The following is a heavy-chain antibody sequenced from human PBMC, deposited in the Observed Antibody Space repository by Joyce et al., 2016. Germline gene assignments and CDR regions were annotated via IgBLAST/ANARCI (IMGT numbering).Heavy chain of an antibody. V-gene: IGHV3-30*18. CDR3: AKVYYDNSGYFDN. CDR2: ISHDGSDK. D-gene: IGHD3-22*01. CDR1: GFIFISYA. Sequence: HVQVVESGGDVVQPGRSLRLSCRASGFIFISYAMHWVRQALGKGLGWVTSISHDGSDKDYAYSVKGRFTLSTDNTKNPVYLELNSQRAEDTVLYYCAKVYYDNSGYFDNCAQGTLVTVST. J-gene: IGHJ4*02.